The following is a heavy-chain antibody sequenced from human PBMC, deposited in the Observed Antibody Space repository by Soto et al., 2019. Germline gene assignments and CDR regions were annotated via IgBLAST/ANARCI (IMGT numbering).Heavy chain of an antibody. V-gene: IGHV1-3*01. CDR3: ARAGDFWSGWFDP. CDR2: INAGNGNT. Sequence: ASVKVSCKAAGYTFTSYAMHWVHQAPGQRLEWMGWINAGNGNTKYSQKFQGRVTITRDTSASTAYMELSSLRSEDTAVYYCARAGDFWSGWFDPWGQGTLVTVSS. J-gene: IGHJ5*02. D-gene: IGHD3-3*01. CDR1: GYTFTSYA.